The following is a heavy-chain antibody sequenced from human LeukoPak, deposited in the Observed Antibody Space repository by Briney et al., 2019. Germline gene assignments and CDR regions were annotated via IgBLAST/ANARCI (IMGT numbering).Heavy chain of an antibody. CDR3: ARPRAPYNHHHYNYYMDV. Sequence: GGSLTLACTASGFTFNSYPMHWVRQAPGKGLEYVSGLSVNGGSKYYADSVEGRFTVSRDNSKNTLFLQLGSLRPDDTAVYYCARPRAPYNHHHYNYYMDVWGKGTTVVVSS. CDR1: GFTFNSYP. J-gene: IGHJ6*03. V-gene: IGHV3-64*02. CDR2: LSVNGGSK. D-gene: IGHD1-1*01.